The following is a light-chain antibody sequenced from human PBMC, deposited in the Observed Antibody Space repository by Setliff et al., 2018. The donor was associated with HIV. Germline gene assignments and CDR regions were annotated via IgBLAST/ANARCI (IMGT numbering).Light chain of an antibody. J-gene: IGLJ1*01. V-gene: IGLV1-40*01. CDR1: SSNIGAGYD. Sequence: QSVLTQPPSVSGAPGQRVIISCTGSSSNIGAGYDVHWYQQLPGTAPKPLIYANTNRPTGVPDRFSGSKSDTSASLAITGLQAEDETDYYCQSYDSSLSGYVFGTGTKVTVL. CDR3: QSYDSSLSGYV. CDR2: ANT.